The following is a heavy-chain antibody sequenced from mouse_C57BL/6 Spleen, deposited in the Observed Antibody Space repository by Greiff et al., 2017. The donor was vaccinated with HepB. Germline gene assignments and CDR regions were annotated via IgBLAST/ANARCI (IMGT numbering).Heavy chain of an antibody. D-gene: IGHD2-3*01. CDR2: ISSGSSTI. CDR3: ARRAIYDGYLDY. CDR1: GFTFSDYG. Sequence: EVKLVESGGGLVKPGGSLKLSCAASGFTFSDYGMHWVRQAPEKGLEWVAYISSGSSTIYYADTVKGRFTISRDNAKNTLFLQMTSLRSEDTAMYYCARRAIYDGYLDYWGQGTTLTVSS. V-gene: IGHV5-17*01. J-gene: IGHJ2*01.